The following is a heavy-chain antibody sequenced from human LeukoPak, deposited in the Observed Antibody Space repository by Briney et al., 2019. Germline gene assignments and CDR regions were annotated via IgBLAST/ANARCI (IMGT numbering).Heavy chain of an antibody. D-gene: IGHD6-13*01. CDR3: AKDTKIAAAGSSRTYGMDV. CDR1: GFTFSSYA. Sequence: GGSLRLSCAASGFTFSSYAMSWVRQAPGKGLEWVSAISGRGGSTYYADSVKGRFTISRDNSKNTLYLQMNSLRAEDTAVYYCAKDTKIAAAGSSRTYGMDVWGQGTTVTVSS. J-gene: IGHJ6*02. V-gene: IGHV3-23*01. CDR2: ISGRGGST.